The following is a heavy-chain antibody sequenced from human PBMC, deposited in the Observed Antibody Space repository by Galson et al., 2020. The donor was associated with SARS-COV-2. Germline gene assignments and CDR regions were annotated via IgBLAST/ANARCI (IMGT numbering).Heavy chain of an antibody. J-gene: IGHJ5*02. CDR3: ARHHNDYGDYVSSPDWFDP. V-gene: IGHV4-39*01. D-gene: IGHD4-17*01. CDR2: IYYSGST. CDR1: GGSISSGSYY. Sequence: SETLSLTCTVSGGSISSGSYYWGWIRQPPGKGLEWIGSIYYSGSTYYNPSLKSRVTISVDTSKNHFSLKLSSVTAADTAVYYCARHHNDYGDYVSSPDWFDPWGQGTLVTVSS.